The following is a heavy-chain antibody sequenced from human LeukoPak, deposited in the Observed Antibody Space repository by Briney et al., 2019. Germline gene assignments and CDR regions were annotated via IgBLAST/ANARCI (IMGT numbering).Heavy chain of an antibody. Sequence: GASVKVSCKVSGYTLTELSMHWVRQAPGKGLEWMGGFDPEDGETIYAQKFQGRVTMTEDTSTDTAYMELSSLRSEDTAVYYCATGSMVRGCDLSGCANDHWGQGTLVTVSS. V-gene: IGHV1-24*01. J-gene: IGHJ4*02. CDR1: GYTLTELS. CDR3: ATGSMVRGCDLSGCANDH. CDR2: FDPEDGET. D-gene: IGHD3-10*01.